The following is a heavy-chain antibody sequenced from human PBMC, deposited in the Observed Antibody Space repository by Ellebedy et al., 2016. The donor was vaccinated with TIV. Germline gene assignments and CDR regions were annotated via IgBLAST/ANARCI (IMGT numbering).Heavy chain of an antibody. D-gene: IGHD6-19*01. J-gene: IGHJ4*02. CDR3: AKDGHVSSGWSYFDY. V-gene: IGHV3-23*01. Sequence: GESLKISCAASGFTFSSYAMTWVRQAPGKGQEWVSGISASGTTTYYADSAKGRFTISRDNSKNTLFLQMNSLRAEDTAVYYCAKDGHVSSGWSYFDYWGQGTLVTVSS. CDR2: ISASGTTT. CDR1: GFTFSSYA.